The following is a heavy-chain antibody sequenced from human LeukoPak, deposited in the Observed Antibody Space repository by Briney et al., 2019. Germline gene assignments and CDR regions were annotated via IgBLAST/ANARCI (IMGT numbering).Heavy chain of an antibody. V-gene: IGHV5-51*01. CDR3: ARRPLHSQIYFDP. CDR1: GDRLTSYW. J-gene: IGHJ5*02. Sequence: GESLKISCKASGDRLTSYWVAWVRQKPGKGLEWMGVIFPGDSNTRYSTSFEGQVRISVDRSTTTAYLHWSSLKASDTAIYYCARRPLHSQIYFDPSGQGTLVTVSP. CDR2: IFPGDSNT. D-gene: IGHD5/OR15-5a*01.